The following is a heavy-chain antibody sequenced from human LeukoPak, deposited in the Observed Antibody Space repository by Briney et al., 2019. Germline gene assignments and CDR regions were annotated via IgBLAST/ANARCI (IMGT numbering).Heavy chain of an antibody. CDR1: GYTFSSYG. D-gene: IGHD4-17*01. CDR3: ARLDDYGDPGSPLDY. CDR2: ISAYNGNT. V-gene: IGHV1-18*01. Sequence: ASVKVSCKASGYTFSSYGISWVRQAPGQGLEWMGWISAYNGNTKYAEKLQGRVTMTTDTSTSTAYMELRSLRSEDTAVYYCARLDDYGDPGSPLDYWGQGTLVTVSS. J-gene: IGHJ4*02.